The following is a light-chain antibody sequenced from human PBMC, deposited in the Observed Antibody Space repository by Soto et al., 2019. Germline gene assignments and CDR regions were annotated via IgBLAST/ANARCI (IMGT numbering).Light chain of an antibody. CDR2: EGS. CDR3: CSDAGSSTLV. V-gene: IGLV2-23*01. Sequence: QSVLTQPASVSGSPGQSITISCTGTSSDVGSYNLVSWYQQHPGKAPKLMIYEGSKRPSGVSYRFSGSKSGNTASLTISGLQAEDEADYYCCSDAGSSTLVFGGGTKVTVL. CDR1: SSDVGSYNL. J-gene: IGLJ2*01.